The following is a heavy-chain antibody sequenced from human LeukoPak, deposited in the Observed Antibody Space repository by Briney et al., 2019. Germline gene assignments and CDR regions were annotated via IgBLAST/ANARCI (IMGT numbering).Heavy chain of an antibody. J-gene: IGHJ4*02. D-gene: IGHD4-17*01. Sequence: SETLSLTCTVSGASVSSASYWTWIRQPPGKGVEWIAHIYNGVNTNYNPSLKSRVTISVDTSKNHFSLNLTSVTAADTAVYYCARAGRLDYGDYERFDYWGQGTLVTVSS. CDR2: IYNGVNT. V-gene: IGHV4-61*03. CDR3: ARAGRLDYGDYERFDY. CDR1: GASVSSASY.